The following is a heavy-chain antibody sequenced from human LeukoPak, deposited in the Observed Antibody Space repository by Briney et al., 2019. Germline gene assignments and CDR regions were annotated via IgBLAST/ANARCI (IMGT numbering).Heavy chain of an antibody. D-gene: IGHD2-15*01. CDR1: EYSFATYW. V-gene: IGHV5-51*01. Sequence: PGESLHIPCKGSEYSFATYWIGWVRQMPGQGLEWMGIIFPGDSDTRYSPSFQGQVTISADKSISTAYLQWSSLKASDTAIYYCASEYCSGGNCYFDYWGQGNL. CDR2: IFPGDSDT. J-gene: IGHJ4*02. CDR3: ASEYCSGGNCYFDY.